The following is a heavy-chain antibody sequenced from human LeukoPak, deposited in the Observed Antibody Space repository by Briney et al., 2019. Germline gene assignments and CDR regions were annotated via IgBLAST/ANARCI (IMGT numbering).Heavy chain of an antibody. CDR1: GFTFSTSW. J-gene: IGHJ5*02. CDR2: INGGGTTT. CDR3: ARSDWFDP. V-gene: IGHV3-74*01. Sequence: GGSLRLSCAASGFTFSTSWMNWVRQPPGKGLVWVSRINGGGTTTTYADSVKGRFTISRDNAKNTLYLQMNSLRAEDTAVYYCARSDWFDPWGQGTLVTVCS.